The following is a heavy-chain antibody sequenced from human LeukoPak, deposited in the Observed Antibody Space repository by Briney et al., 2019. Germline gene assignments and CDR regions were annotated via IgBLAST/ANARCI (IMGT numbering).Heavy chain of an antibody. CDR3: AREISGERTYYFDY. D-gene: IGHD1-26*01. J-gene: IGHJ4*02. CDR1: GFTFSDYY. Sequence: GGSLILSCAASGFTFSDYYMSRIRQAPGKGLEWVSYISSSGSTIYYADSVKGRFTISRDNAKNSLYLQMNSLRAEDTAVYYCAREISGERTYYFDYWGQGTLVTVSS. V-gene: IGHV3-11*01. CDR2: ISSSGSTI.